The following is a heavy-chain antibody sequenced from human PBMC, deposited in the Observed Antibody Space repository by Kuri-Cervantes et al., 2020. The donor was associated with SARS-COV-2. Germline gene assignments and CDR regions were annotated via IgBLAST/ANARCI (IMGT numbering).Heavy chain of an antibody. J-gene: IGHJ6*02. CDR1: GGSISSGSYY. Sequence: GSLRLSCTVSGGSISSGSYYWSWIRQPAGKGLEWIGSIYYSGSTYYNPSLKSRVTISVDTSKNQFSLKLSSVTAADTAVYYCARSQHSTSRYHYYGPDVWGQGTSVTVSS. CDR2: IYYSGST. CDR3: ARSQHSTSRYHYYGPDV. D-gene: IGHD6-6*01. V-gene: IGHV4-39*01.